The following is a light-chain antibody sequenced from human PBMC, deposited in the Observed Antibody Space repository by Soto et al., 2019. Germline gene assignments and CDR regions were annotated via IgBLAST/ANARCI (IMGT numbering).Light chain of an antibody. CDR1: QSVSSY. J-gene: IGKJ4*01. Sequence: EIVLTQSPATLSLSPGERATLSCRASQSVSSYLAWYQQKPGQAPRLLIYDASNRATGIPARFSGSGSGTDFTLTISSLEPEDFAVYYCQQRSGPFGGGTKVDIK. CDR3: QQRSGP. CDR2: DAS. V-gene: IGKV3-11*01.